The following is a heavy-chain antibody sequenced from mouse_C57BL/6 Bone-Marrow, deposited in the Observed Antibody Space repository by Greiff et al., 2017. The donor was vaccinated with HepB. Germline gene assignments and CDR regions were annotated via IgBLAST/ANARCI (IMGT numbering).Heavy chain of an antibody. J-gene: IGHJ1*03. CDR1: GFTFSSYG. CDR2: ISSGGSYT. V-gene: IGHV5-6*01. CDR3: ARVLGYFDV. Sequence: EVKLVESGGDLVKPGGSLKLSCAASGFTFSSYGMSWVRQTPDKRLEWVGTISSGGSYTYYPDSVKGRFTISKYNAKNTLYLQMSSLKSEDTTMYYCARVLGYFDVWGTGTTVTVSS.